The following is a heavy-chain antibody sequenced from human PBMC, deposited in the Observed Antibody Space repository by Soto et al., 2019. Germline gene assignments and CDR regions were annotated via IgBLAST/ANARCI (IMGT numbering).Heavy chain of an antibody. D-gene: IGHD1-26*01. J-gene: IGHJ4*02. CDR2: ISAYNGHT. V-gene: IGHV1-18*04. CDR3: ARDQTPRWEARPPCY. Sequence: QVQLVQSGPEVKKPWASVKISCKASGYAFTSYGFSWVRQAPGQGLEWMGWISAYNGHTHYAQTLQGRVTMTPDTTTPTSYMARSSLRSDATAVYYCARDQTPRWEARPPCYWAQRTLVTVSS. CDR1: GYAFTSYG.